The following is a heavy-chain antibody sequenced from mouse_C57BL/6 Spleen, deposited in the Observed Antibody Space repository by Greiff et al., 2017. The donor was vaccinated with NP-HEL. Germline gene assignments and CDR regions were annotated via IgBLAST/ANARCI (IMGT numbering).Heavy chain of an antibody. CDR3: AREAVVAHYYAMDY. Sequence: QVQLQQSGPELVKPGASVKLSCKASGYTFTSYDINWVKQRPGQGLEWIGWIYPRDGSTKYNEKFKGKATLTVDTSSRTAYMELHSLTSEDSAVYFCAREAVVAHYYAMDYWGQGTSVTVSS. V-gene: IGHV1-85*01. D-gene: IGHD1-1*01. J-gene: IGHJ4*01. CDR2: IYPRDGST. CDR1: GYTFTSYD.